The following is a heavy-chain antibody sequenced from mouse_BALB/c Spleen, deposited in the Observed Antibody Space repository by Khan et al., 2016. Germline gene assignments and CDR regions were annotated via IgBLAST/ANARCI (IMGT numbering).Heavy chain of an antibody. V-gene: IGHV9-2-1*01. D-gene: IGHD1-1*01. Sequence: QIQLVQSGPELKKPGETVKISCKASGYTFTDYSMHWVKQAPGKGLKWMGWINTATGEPTYADDFKGRFAFSLETSASTAYLQINNLKNEDTATYFCAPITTVPFAYWGQGTLVTVSA. CDR2: INTATGEP. J-gene: IGHJ3*01. CDR3: APITTVPFAY. CDR1: GYTFTDYS.